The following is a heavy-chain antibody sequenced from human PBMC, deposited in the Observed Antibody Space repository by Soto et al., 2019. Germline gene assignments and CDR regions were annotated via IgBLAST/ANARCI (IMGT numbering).Heavy chain of an antibody. CDR3: GRVGESLSRGNYYYGMDV. V-gene: IGHV4-4*02. CDR1: DGSISSSNW. J-gene: IGHJ6*02. Sequence: SETLSLTCAVSDGSISSSNWWSWVRQPPGKGLEWIGEIYHSGSTNYKPSLKSRVTISVDKSKNQFSLKLSSVTAADTAVYYCGRVGESLSRGNYYYGMDVWAQGTTVTVSS. CDR2: IYHSGST. D-gene: IGHD3-3*01.